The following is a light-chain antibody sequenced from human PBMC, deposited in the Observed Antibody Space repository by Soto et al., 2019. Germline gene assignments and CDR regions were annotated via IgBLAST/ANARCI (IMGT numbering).Light chain of an antibody. J-gene: IGLJ1*01. Sequence: QSALTQPASVSGSPGQSITISCTGTSSDVGSYNLVSWYQQHPGKAPKLMIYEGSKRPSGVSNRFSGSKSGNTASLTISGLQVEDEADYYCCSYAGSSTFIYVFGTGTKLTVL. CDR3: CSYAGSSTFIYV. CDR1: SSDVGSYNL. V-gene: IGLV2-23*03. CDR2: EGS.